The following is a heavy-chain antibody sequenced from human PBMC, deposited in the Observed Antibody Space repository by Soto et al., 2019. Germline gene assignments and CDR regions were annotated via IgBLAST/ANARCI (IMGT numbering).Heavy chain of an antibody. V-gene: IGHV3-23*01. J-gene: IGHJ5*02. CDR2: ISGSAGST. Sequence: EVQLLESGGGLVQPGGSLRLSCAASGFTFSNYAMSWVRQAPRKGLEWVSSISGSAGSTYYADSVKGRFTISRDNSKNTLYLQMNSLRAEVTAVYFSAKDPDYGGLNWFDPWGQGVLVTVSS. CDR3: AKDPDYGGLNWFDP. D-gene: IGHD4-17*01. CDR1: GFTFSNYA.